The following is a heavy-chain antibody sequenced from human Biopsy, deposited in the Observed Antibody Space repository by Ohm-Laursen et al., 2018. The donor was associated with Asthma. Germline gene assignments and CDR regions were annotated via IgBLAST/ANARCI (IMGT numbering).Heavy chain of an antibody. Sequence: SLRLSCSASGFTVSRDHMFWVRQAPGKGLEWVSVIYSGGTSHTADSVRGRFTISRDFSKNTLHLQMHSLRVEDTAVCYCARGDSSGWSHYYFDYWGQRTLVTVSS. CDR1: GFTVSRDH. CDR3: ARGDSSGWSHYYFDY. V-gene: IGHV3-53*01. D-gene: IGHD6-19*01. J-gene: IGHJ4*02. CDR2: IYSGGTS.